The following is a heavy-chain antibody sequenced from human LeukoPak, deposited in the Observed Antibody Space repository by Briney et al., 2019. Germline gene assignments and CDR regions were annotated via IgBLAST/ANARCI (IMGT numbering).Heavy chain of an antibody. CDR3: ARLRGIAARLGYYYYYMDV. CDR2: INHSGST. V-gene: IGHV4-38-2*02. D-gene: IGHD6-6*01. CDR1: GYSISSGYY. Sequence: SETLSLTCTVSGYSISSGYYWSWIRRPPGKGLEWIGEINHSGSTNYNPSLKSRVTISVDTSKNQFSLKLSSVTAADTAVYYCARLRGIAARLGYYYYYMDVWGKGTTVTVSS. J-gene: IGHJ6*03.